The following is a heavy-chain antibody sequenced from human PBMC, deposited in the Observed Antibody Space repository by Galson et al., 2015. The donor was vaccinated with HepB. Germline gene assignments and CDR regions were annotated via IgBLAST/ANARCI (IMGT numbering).Heavy chain of an antibody. CDR2: IIPIFGTA. Sequence: QSGAEVKKPGASVKVSCKASGGTFSSYAISWVRQAPGQGLEWMGGIIPIFGTANYAQKFQGRVTITADESTSTAYMELSSLRSEDTAVYYCARDLDIVVVPAAMEGGLGYWGQGTMVTVSS. CDR1: GGTFSSYA. D-gene: IGHD2-2*01. V-gene: IGHV1-69*13. CDR3: ARDLDIVVVPAAMEGGLGY. J-gene: IGHJ3*01.